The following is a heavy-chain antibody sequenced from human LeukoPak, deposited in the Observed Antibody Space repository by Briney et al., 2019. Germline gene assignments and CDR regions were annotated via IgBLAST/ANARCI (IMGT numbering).Heavy chain of an antibody. CDR2: ISFDDTNK. J-gene: IGHJ4*02. CDR1: GFTFTKYA. V-gene: IGHV3-30-3*01. D-gene: IGHD2-2*01. CDR3: ARDCSSAICYAAFDH. Sequence: GGSLRLSCVASGFTFTKYAMDWVRQAPGKGLEWVASISFDDTNKVYSDSVKGRFTVSRDTSNNTLYLQMDSLRTGDTAVYYCARDCSSAICYAAFDHWGQGTLDTVSS.